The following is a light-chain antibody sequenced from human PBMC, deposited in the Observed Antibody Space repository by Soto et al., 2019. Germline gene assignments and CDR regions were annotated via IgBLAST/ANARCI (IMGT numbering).Light chain of an antibody. J-gene: IGLJ2*01. CDR3: QAWDSSNVF. CDR2: EDN. Sequence: SYELTQPPSVSVSPGQTARITCSGDKLGDKYASWYQQKPGQSPVLVIYEDNKRPSSIPERFSGSNSGTTATLTISGTQAMDEADYYCQAWDSSNVFFGGGTKLTVL. CDR1: KLGDKY. V-gene: IGLV3-1*01.